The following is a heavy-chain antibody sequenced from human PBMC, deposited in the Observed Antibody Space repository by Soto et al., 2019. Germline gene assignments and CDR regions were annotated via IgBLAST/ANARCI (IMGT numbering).Heavy chain of an antibody. D-gene: IGHD2-2*01. CDR1: GYTFTGYY. Sequence: ASVKVSCKASGYTFTGYYMHWVRQAPGQGLEWMGWINPNSGGTNYAQKFQGWVTMTRDTSISTAYMELSRLRSDDTAVYYCARGGYCSSTSCPHVYYMDVWGKGTTVPVSS. CDR3: ARGGYCSSTSCPHVYYMDV. J-gene: IGHJ6*03. CDR2: INPNSGGT. V-gene: IGHV1-2*04.